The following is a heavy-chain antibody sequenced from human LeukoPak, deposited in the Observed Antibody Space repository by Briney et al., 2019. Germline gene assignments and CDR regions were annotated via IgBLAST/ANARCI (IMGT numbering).Heavy chain of an antibody. CDR1: GYTLTEFA. V-gene: IGHV1-24*01. CDR3: ATEFIDYYERCGFGGFDP. J-gene: IGHJ5*02. CDR2: FDPDNGET. Sequence: ASVKVSCKVSGYTLTEFAMHWVRQAPGQGLEWMGGFDPDNGETIYAQKFSGRVTMTQDTSTDTAYMELSILRSEDTAVYYCATEFIDYYERCGFGGFDPWGQGTLVTVSS. D-gene: IGHD3-22*01.